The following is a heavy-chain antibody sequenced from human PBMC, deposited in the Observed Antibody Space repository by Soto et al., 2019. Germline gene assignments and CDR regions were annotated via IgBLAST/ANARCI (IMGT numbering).Heavy chain of an antibody. CDR1: GFTFSSYA. J-gene: IGHJ6*02. CDR2: ISSNGGST. CDR3: ARNYGGNSYAIDA. Sequence: PGGSLRLSCAASGFTFSSYAMHWVRQAPGKGLEYVSAISSNGGSTYYANSVKGRLTISRDNSKNTPYLQMGSLRAEDMAVYYCARNYGGNSYAIDARGQGTTVPVSS. D-gene: IGHD2-15*01. V-gene: IGHV3-64*01.